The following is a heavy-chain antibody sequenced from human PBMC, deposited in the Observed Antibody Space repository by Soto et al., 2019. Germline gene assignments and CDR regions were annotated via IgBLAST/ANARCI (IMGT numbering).Heavy chain of an antibody. V-gene: IGHV4-59*01. CDR3: ARDLRRDGYNYWFDP. CDR2: IYYAGST. CDR1: GGSMSSYY. J-gene: IGHJ5*02. D-gene: IGHD5-12*01. Sequence: SETLSLTCTVSGGSMSSYYWSWFRQPPGKGLEWIGYIYYAGSTTYNPSLKSRLSISLDTSKNQFSLKLSSVTAADTAVYYCARDLRRDGYNYWFDPWGQGTLVTVSS.